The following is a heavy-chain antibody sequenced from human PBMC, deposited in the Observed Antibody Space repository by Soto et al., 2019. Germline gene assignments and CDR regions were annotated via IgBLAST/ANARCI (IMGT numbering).Heavy chain of an antibody. CDR2: IYYSGST. V-gene: IGHV4-31*03. Sequence: PSETLSLTCTVSGGSISSGGYYWSWIRQHPGKGLEWIGYIYYSGSTYYNPSLKSRVTISVDTSKNQFSLKLSSVTAADTAVYYCARQLRYFDWLARPSYFDYWGQGTLVTVSS. CDR1: GGSISSGGYY. CDR3: ARQLRYFDWLARPSYFDY. D-gene: IGHD3-9*01. J-gene: IGHJ4*02.